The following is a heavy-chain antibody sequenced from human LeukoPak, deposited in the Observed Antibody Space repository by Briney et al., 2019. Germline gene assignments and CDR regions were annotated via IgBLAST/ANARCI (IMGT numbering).Heavy chain of an antibody. D-gene: IGHD2-2*01. J-gene: IGHJ5*02. CDR3: ARADCSSSTCYLRRSWFDP. V-gene: IGHV3-21*01. Sequence: GGSLRLSCAASGFTLSNYDMNWVRQAPGKGLEWVSSISTSSRYIYYKDSVRGRFTITRDDAKNSLYLEMNSLRAEDTAVYYCARADCSSSTCYLRRSWFDPWGQGTLVTVSS. CDR2: ISTSSRYI. CDR1: GFTLSNYD.